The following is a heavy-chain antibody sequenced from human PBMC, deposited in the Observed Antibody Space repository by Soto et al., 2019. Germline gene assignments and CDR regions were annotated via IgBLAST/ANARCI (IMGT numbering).Heavy chain of an antibody. CDR2: IFHSGST. CDR3: ARDRYYGSGTYYTFYSGMDV. D-gene: IGHD3-10*01. CDR1: AGSINSGDYY. J-gene: IGHJ6*02. Sequence: SETLSLTCTVSAGSINSGDYYWTWVRQPPGKGLEWIGNIFHSGSTYYTPSLQSRVTISLDTSKNHFSLKLSSVTPADTAVYYCARDRYYGSGTYYTFYSGMDVWGQGTTVTVSS. V-gene: IGHV4-30-4*01.